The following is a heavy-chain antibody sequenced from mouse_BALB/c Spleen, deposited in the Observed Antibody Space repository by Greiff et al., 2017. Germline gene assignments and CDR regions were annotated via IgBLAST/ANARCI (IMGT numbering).Heavy chain of an antibody. CDR3: ARDEGYFDV. CDR1: GFTFTDYY. J-gene: IGHJ1*01. Sequence: DVMLVESGGGLVQPGGSLRLSCATSGFTFTDYYMSWVRQPPGKALEWLGFIRNKANGYTTEYSASVKGRFTISRDNSQSILYLQMNTLRAEDSATYYCARDEGYFDVWGAGTTVTVSS. CDR2: IRNKANGYTT. V-gene: IGHV7-3*02.